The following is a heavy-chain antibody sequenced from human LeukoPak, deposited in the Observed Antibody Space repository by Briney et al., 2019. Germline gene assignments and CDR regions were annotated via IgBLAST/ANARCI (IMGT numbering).Heavy chain of an antibody. CDR2: IRSSGSTI. V-gene: IGHV3-48*03. CDR3: ARADTGYYDYVWGSYRPNWFDP. J-gene: IGHJ5*02. CDR1: GFTFSSYE. Sequence: GGSLRLSCAASGFTFSSYEMNWVRQAPGKGLEWVSYIRSSGSTIYYADSVKGRFTISRDNAKNSLYLQMNSLRAEDTAVYYCARADTGYYDYVWGSYRPNWFDPWGQGTLVTVSS. D-gene: IGHD3-16*02.